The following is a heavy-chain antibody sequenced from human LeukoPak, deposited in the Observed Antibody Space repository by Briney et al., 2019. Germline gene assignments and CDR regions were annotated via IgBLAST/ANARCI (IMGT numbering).Heavy chain of an antibody. J-gene: IGHJ3*02. CDR2: ISSSSSYI. CDR3: ARRLRIDAFDI. V-gene: IGHV3-21*01. Sequence: GGSLRLSCAASGFTFSSYSMHWVRQAPGKGLEWVSSISSSSSYIYYADSVKGRFTISRDNAKNSLYLQMNSLRAEDTAVYYCARRLRIDAFDIWGQGTMVTVSS. D-gene: IGHD4-17*01. CDR1: GFTFSSYS.